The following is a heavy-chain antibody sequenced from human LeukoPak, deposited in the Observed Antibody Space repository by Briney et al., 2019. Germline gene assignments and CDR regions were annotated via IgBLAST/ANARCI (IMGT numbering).Heavy chain of an antibody. CDR2: INHSGST. V-gene: IGHV4-34*01. Sequence: SETLSRTCGGYGGSFSSYYWTWIRQPPGKGLEWIGEINHSGSTNYNPSLKSRVTISVDTSKNRFSLKLSSVTAADTAVYYCARGYCSSTSCFRGRGNRLNWFDPWGQGTLVTVSS. J-gene: IGHJ5*02. CDR1: GGSFSSYY. D-gene: IGHD2-2*01. CDR3: ARGYCSSTSCFRGRGNRLNWFDP.